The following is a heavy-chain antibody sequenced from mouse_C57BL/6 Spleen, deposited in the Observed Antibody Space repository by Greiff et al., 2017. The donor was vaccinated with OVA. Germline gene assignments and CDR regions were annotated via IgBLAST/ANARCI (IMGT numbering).Heavy chain of an antibody. J-gene: IGHJ4*01. CDR1: GYTFTSYW. D-gene: IGHD3-2*02. V-gene: IGHV1-53*01. Sequence: QVQLQQSGTELVKPGASVKLSCKASGYTFTSYWMHWVKQRPGQGLEWIGNINPSNGGTNYNEKFKSKATLTVDKSSSTAYMQLSSLTSEDSAIYYCARQLSPYYYAMDYWGQGTTVTVSS. CDR2: INPSNGGT. CDR3: ARQLSPYYYAMDY.